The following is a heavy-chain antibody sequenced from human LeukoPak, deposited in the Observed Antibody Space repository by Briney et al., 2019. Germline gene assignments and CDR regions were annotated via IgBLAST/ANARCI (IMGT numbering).Heavy chain of an antibody. V-gene: IGHV1-8*03. CDR2: MNPNSGNT. J-gene: IGHJ6*03. D-gene: IGHD3-3*01. CDR3: ARNYDFWSGYYYYYYMDV. CDR1: GYTFTSYD. Sequence: GASVKVSCKASGYTFTSYDINWVRQATGQGLEWMGWMNPNSGNTGYAQKFQGRVTITRNTSISTAYMELSSLRSEDTAVYYCARNYDFWSGYYYYYYMDVWGKGTTVTVSS.